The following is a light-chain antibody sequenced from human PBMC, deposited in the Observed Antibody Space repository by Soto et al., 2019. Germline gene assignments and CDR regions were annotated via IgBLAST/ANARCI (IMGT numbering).Light chain of an antibody. V-gene: IGLV2-8*01. Sequence: QSALTQPPSASGSPGQSVTIPCTGTSSDVADYNYVSWYQQYPGKAPKLMIYEVSKRPSGVPDRFSGSKSGNTAALTVSGLQDEYEADYYCSSNAGSNNWVFGGGTKVTLL. CDR2: EVS. CDR1: SSDVADYNY. CDR3: SSNAGSNNWV. J-gene: IGLJ3*02.